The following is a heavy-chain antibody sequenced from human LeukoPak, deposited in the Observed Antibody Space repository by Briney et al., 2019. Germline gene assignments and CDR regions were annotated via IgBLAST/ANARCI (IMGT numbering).Heavy chain of an antibody. CDR1: GFTFSSYG. J-gene: IGHJ4*02. V-gene: IGHV3-30*02. D-gene: IGHD6-6*01. Sequence: GXSLRLSCAASGFTFSSYGMHWVRQAPGKGLEWVAFIRYDGSNKYYADSVKGRFTISKDNSKNTLYLQMNSLRAEDTAVYYCAATYSSSFPFDYWGQGTLVTVSS. CDR2: IRYDGSNK. CDR3: AATYSSSFPFDY.